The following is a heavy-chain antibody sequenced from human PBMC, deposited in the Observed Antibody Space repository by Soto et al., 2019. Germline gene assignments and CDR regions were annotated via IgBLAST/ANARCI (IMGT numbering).Heavy chain of an antibody. Sequence: SVKVSCKASGGTFSSYAISWVRQAPGQGLEWMGGIIPIFGTANYAQKFQGRVTITADESTSTAYMELSSLRSEDTAVYYCASGSYYDILTGYLAQGYWGQGTLVTVSS. CDR2: IIPIFGTA. CDR1: GGTFSSYA. D-gene: IGHD3-9*01. CDR3: ASGSYYDILTGYLAQGY. J-gene: IGHJ4*02. V-gene: IGHV1-69*13.